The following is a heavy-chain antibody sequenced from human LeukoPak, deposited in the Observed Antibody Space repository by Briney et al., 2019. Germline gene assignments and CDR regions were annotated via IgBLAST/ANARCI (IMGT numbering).Heavy chain of an antibody. CDR1: GGSISSYY. V-gene: IGHV4-59*01. CDR2: IYYSGST. D-gene: IGHD3-22*01. Sequence: SETLSLTCTVSGGSISSYYWSWIRQPPGTGLEWIGYIYYSGSTNYNPSLKSRVTISVDTSKNQFSLRLSFVTAADTAVYYCARTSYYYDSSGFHPWGQGTLVTVSS. CDR3: ARTSYYYDSSGFHP. J-gene: IGHJ5*02.